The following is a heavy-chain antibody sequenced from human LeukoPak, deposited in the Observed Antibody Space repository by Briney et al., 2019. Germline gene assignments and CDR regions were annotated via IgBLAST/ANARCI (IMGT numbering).Heavy chain of an antibody. Sequence: GGSLRLSCAASGFTFSSYGMPWVRQAPGKGLEWVAFIRYDGSNKYYADSVKGRFTISRDNSKNTLYLQMNSLRAEDTAVYYCATDYYGDYSFQHWGQGTLVIVSS. D-gene: IGHD4-17*01. CDR1: GFTFSSYG. J-gene: IGHJ1*01. CDR2: IRYDGSNK. CDR3: ATDYYGDYSFQH. V-gene: IGHV3-30*02.